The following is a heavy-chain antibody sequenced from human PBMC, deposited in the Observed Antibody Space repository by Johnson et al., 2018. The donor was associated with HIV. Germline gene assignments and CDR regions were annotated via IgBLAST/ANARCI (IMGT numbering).Heavy chain of an antibody. CDR1: GFTFNNVW. D-gene: IGHD2-2*03. CDR2: IKSKTDGGTT. J-gene: IGHJ3*02. CDR3: AKGPEWIWSRRAFDI. V-gene: IGHV3-15*01. Sequence: VQLVESGGDLVQPGGSLRLSCAASGFTFNNVWMHWVRQAPGQGLEWLGRIKSKTDGGTTEDAEPGKGRITISRDNSKNTLYLQMNSLRAEDTAVYYCAKGPEWIWSRRAFDIWGQGTVVTVSS.